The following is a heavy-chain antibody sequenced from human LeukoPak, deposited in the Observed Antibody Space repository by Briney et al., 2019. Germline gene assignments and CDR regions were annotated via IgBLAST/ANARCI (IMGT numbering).Heavy chain of an antibody. CDR2: IYHSGST. V-gene: IGHV4-38-2*01. Sequence: SETLSLTCAVSGYSISSGYYWGWIRQPPGKGLEWIGSIYHSGSTYYNPSLKSRVTISVDTSKKQFSLKVSSVTASDTAVYRCYAMMTTVRLFQHWGQGTLVTVSS. J-gene: IGHJ1*01. CDR3: YAMMTTVRLFQH. D-gene: IGHD4-11*01. CDR1: GYSISSGYY.